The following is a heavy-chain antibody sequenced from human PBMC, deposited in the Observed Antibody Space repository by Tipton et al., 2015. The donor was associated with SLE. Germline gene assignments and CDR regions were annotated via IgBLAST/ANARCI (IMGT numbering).Heavy chain of an antibody. Sequence: TLSLTCTVSGSSITAYYWTWIRQPPGKGLEWIGYVYYSGTTNYNPSLKSRVTISVDTSKNQFSLKLTSVTAADTAVYFCAREWADDAFDIWGRGTRVTVSS. J-gene: IGHJ3*02. CDR1: GSSITAYY. CDR2: VYYSGTT. CDR3: AREWADDAFDI. V-gene: IGHV4-59*01.